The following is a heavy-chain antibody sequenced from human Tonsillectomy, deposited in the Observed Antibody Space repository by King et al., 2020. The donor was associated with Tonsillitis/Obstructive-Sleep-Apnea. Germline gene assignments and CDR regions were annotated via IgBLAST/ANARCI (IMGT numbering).Heavy chain of an antibody. Sequence: VQLVESGGGLVEPGGTLRLSCEASGFSFGDYYMTWIRQAPGKGLDWVSYISTGSSFINYEDSVKGRFTISRDNAKTSMYLQMKSLRVDDTAVYYCARVRELRFGYYYMDVWGKGTTVTVSS. V-gene: IGHV3-11*05. CDR1: GFSFGDYY. J-gene: IGHJ6*03. D-gene: IGHD3-16*01. CDR2: ISTGSSFI. CDR3: ARVRELRFGYYYMDV.